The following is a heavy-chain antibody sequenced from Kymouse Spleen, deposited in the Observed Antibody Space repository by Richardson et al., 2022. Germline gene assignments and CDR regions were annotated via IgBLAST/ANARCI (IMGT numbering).Heavy chain of an antibody. Sequence: QLQLQESGPGLVKPSETLSLTCTVSGGSISSSSYYWGWIRQPPGKGLEWIGSIYYSGSTYYNPSLKSRVTISVDTSKNQFSLKLSSVTAADTAVYYCARKGALAALDYWGQGTLVTVSS. J-gene: IGHJ4*02. D-gene: IGHD6-6*01. CDR3: ARKGALAALDY. CDR2: IYYSGST. CDR1: GGSISSSSYY. V-gene: IGHV4-39*01.